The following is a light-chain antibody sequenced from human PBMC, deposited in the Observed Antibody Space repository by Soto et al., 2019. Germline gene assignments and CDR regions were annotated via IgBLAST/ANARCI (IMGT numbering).Light chain of an antibody. CDR1: NSDVGGYNY. CDR2: DVS. V-gene: IGLV2-11*01. CDR3: CSSGGSPTYV. Sequence: QSALTQPRSVSGSPGQSVTISCTGTNSDVGGYNYVSWYQQHPGKAPRLIIYDVSQRPSGVSNRFSGSKSGNTASLTISGLKVEDEADYYCCSSGGSPTYVFGTGTKLTVL. J-gene: IGLJ1*01.